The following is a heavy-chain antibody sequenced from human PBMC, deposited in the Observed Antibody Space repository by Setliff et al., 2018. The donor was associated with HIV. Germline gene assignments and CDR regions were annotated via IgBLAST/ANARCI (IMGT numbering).Heavy chain of an antibody. CDR2: IYSDGSST. V-gene: IGHV3-23*03. Sequence: VGSLRLSCAASGFTFRSYAMSWVRQAPGKGLEWVSVIYSDGSSTYYADFVKGRFTISRDNFKNTLYLRMNSLRAEDTAVYYCAKDSIEASATGYYFDYWGRGTLVTVSS. CDR3: AKDSIEASATGYYFDY. D-gene: IGHD6-6*01. CDR1: GFTFRSYA. J-gene: IGHJ4*02.